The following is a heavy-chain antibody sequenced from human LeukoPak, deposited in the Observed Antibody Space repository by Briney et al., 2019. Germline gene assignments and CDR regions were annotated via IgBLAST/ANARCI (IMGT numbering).Heavy chain of an antibody. Sequence: GGSLRLPCAAFGFTSSSYSMNWVRQAPGKGLEWVANINQDGSEKYYVDSVRGRFTISRDNAKNSLYLQMNSLRAEDTAVYYCAISSPVATVGYWGQGTLVTVSS. V-gene: IGHV3-7*01. CDR1: GFTSSSYS. CDR2: INQDGSEK. D-gene: IGHD4-23*01. J-gene: IGHJ4*02. CDR3: AISSPVATVGY.